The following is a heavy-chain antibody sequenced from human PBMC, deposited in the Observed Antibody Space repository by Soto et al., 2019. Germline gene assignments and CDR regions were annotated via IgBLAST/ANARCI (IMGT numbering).Heavy chain of an antibody. V-gene: IGHV1-18*01. CDR2: ISAHNGNT. CDR3: ARGGVGATDSYYGMDV. J-gene: IGHJ6*02. CDR1: GYTFTSYD. Sequence: QVQLVQSGAEVEKPGASVKVSCKASGYTFTSYDINWVRQAPGQGLEWMGWISAHNGNTNYAQRLQGRVTMTTDTSTSTAARELRSLRSDDTAVYYCARGGVGATDSYYGMDVWGQGTTVTVSS. D-gene: IGHD1-26*01.